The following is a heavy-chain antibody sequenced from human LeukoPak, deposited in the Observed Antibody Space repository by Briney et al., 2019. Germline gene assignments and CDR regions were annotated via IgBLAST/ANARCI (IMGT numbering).Heavy chain of an antibody. D-gene: IGHD3-22*01. CDR3: ARSYYDSSGYYWGEYFQH. V-gene: IGHV4-61*01. CDR2: IYYSGST. J-gene: IGHJ1*01. Sequence: SETLSLTCTVSGGSVSSGSYYWSWIRQPPGKGLEWIGYIYYSGSTNYNPSLKSRVTISVDTSKNQFSLKLSSVTAADTAVYYCARSYYDSSGYYWGEYFQHWGQGTLVTVSS. CDR1: GGSVSSGSYY.